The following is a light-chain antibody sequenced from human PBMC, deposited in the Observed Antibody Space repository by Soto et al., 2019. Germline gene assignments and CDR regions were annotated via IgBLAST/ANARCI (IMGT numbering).Light chain of an antibody. J-gene: IGLJ1*01. Sequence: QSVLAQPASVSGSPGKSITISCTGTSSDVGGYNYVSWYQQHPGKAPKLMIYEVSNRPSGVSKRFSGSKSGNTASLTISGLQAEDEADYYCSSYTSSSTYVFGTGTKVTVL. V-gene: IGLV2-14*01. CDR2: EVS. CDR3: SSYTSSSTYV. CDR1: SSDVGGYNY.